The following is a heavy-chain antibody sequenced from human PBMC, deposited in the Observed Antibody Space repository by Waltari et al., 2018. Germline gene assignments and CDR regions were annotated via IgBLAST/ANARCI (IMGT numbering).Heavy chain of an antibody. Sequence: EVQLVESGGGLVQPGGSLRLSCAASGFTFSSYDMSWVRQAPGKGLEWVSAISGSGGSTYYADSVKGRFTISRDNSKNTLYLQMNSLRAEDTAVYYCAKDREYSSGWYDYYYYMDVWGKGTTVTVSS. CDR2: ISGSGGST. D-gene: IGHD6-19*01. CDR1: GFTFSSYD. V-gene: IGHV3-23*04. J-gene: IGHJ6*03. CDR3: AKDREYSSGWYDYYYYMDV.